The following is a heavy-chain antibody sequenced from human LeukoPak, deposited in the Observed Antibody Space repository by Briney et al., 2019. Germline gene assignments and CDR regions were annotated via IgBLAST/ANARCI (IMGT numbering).Heavy chain of an antibody. CDR1: GYSCTSYW. V-gene: IGHV5-51*01. CDR2: IYPGDSDT. D-gene: IGHD5-24*01. CDR3: ARPPTDAYDYFDY. J-gene: IGHJ4*02. Sequence: GESLKISCKGSGYSCTSYWIGWVRQMPGKGLEWMGIIYPGDSDTRYSPSFQGQVTISADKSISTAYLQWSSLKASDTAMYYCARPPTDAYDYFDYWGQGTLVTVSS.